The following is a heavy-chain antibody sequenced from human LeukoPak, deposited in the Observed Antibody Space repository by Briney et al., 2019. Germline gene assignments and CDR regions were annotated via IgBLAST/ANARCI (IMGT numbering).Heavy chain of an antibody. CDR2: INHSGST. Sequence: RPSETLSLTCAVYGGSFSGYYWSWIRQPPGKGLEWIGEINHSGSTNYNPSLKSRVTISVDTSKNQFSLKLSSVTAADTAVYYCARGHDYSNYHDWFDPWGQGTLVTVSS. J-gene: IGHJ5*02. CDR3: ARGHDYSNYHDWFDP. CDR1: GGSFSGYY. D-gene: IGHD4-11*01. V-gene: IGHV4-34*01.